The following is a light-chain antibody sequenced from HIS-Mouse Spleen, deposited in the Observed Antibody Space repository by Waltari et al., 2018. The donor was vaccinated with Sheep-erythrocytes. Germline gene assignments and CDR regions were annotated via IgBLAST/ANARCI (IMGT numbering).Light chain of an antibody. V-gene: IGLV2-11*01. CDR3: CSYAGSYNHV. CDR2: DVS. J-gene: IGLJ1*01. CDR1: SRDFGGYNY. Sequence: QSALTQPRSVSGSPGQSVTIACTGTSRDFGGYNYSSWYQQHPGKAPQLMIYDVSKRPSGVPDRFSGSKSGNTASLTISGLQAEDEADYYCCSYAGSYNHVFATGTKVTVL.